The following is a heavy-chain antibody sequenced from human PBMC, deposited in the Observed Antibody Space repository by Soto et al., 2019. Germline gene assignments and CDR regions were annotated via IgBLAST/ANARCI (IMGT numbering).Heavy chain of an antibody. CDR1: GTSISSYY. D-gene: IGHD2-8*01. Sequence: PEETLSLTCTVSGTSISSYYWSWIRQPPGKGLEWIANIHYSGTTNYNPSLASRVTLSVDTSKNQFSLKMTSVTAADRAMYFCARYNSYAIDYWGRGTLVTGSS. CDR2: IHYSGTT. CDR3: ARYNSYAIDY. J-gene: IGHJ4*02. V-gene: IGHV4-59*01.